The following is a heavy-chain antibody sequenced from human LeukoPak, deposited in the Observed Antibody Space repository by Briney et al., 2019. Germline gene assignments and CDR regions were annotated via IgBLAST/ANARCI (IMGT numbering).Heavy chain of an antibody. Sequence: SQTLSLTCTVSGGSISSGGYSWSWIRQHPGKGLEWIGYIYYSGSTYYNPSLKSRVTISVDTSKNQFSLKLSSVTAADTAVYYCARGGFWGIGAAGTDFAWGQGTLVTVSS. D-gene: IGHD6-13*01. CDR3: ARGGFWGIGAAGTDFA. V-gene: IGHV4-31*03. CDR1: GGSISSGGYS. J-gene: IGHJ5*02. CDR2: IYYSGST.